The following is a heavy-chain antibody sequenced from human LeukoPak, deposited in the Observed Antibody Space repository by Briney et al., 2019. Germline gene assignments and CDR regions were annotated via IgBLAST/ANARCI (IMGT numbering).Heavy chain of an antibody. CDR2: ISYDGSIK. V-gene: IGHV3-30-3*01. Sequence: GGSLRLACAASGFTFTNYAIHWVRQAPGKGLEWVALISYDGSIKYYADSVKGRSTISRDNSKNTLYLQMNSLRAEDTAVYYCARDRGYCSGGSCPLDYWGQGTLVTVSS. CDR3: ARDRGYCSGGSCPLDY. J-gene: IGHJ4*02. D-gene: IGHD2-15*01. CDR1: GFTFTNYA.